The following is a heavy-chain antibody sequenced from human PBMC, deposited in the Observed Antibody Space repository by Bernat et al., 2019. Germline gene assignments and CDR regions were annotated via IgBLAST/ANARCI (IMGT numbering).Heavy chain of an antibody. D-gene: IGHD4-17*01. CDR3: AHSYGDLRKPGGDDAFDT. J-gene: IGHJ3*02. V-gene: IGHV3-33*01. Sequence: QVQLVESGGGVVQPGRSLRLSCAASGFTFSNYAMHWVRQAPGKGLEWVAIIWFDGSYKYYADSVKGRFTISRDNSKNMLSLQMNSLRAEDTAVDYCAHSYGDLRKPGGDDAFDTWGQGTMVTVSS. CDR1: GFTFSNYA. CDR2: IWFDGSYK.